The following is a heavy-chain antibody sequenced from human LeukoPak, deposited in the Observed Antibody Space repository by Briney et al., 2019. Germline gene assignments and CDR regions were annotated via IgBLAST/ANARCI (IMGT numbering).Heavy chain of an antibody. CDR3: ARGGDRLYFDY. V-gene: IGHV1-46*01. CDR1: GYTFTSYY. Sequence: ASVKVSCKASGYTFTSYYMHWVRQAPGQGLEWMGIINPSGGSTSYAQKFQGRVTITRDTSASTAYMELSSLRSEDTAVYYCARGGDRLYFDYWGQGTLVTVSS. J-gene: IGHJ4*02. D-gene: IGHD7-27*01. CDR2: INPSGGST.